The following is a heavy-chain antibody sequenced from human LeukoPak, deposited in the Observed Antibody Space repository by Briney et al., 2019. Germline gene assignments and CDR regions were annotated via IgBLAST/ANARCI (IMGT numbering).Heavy chain of an antibody. D-gene: IGHD3-22*01. CDR2: ISGSGGST. CDR3: AKGTYYYDSSGYSFDY. CDR1: GFNFSSYA. V-gene: IGHV3-23*01. J-gene: IGHJ4*02. Sequence: GGSLRLSCAASGFNFSSYAMSWVRQAPGKGLEWVSAISGSGGSTYYADSVKGRFTISRDNSKNTLYLQMNSLRAEDTAVYYCAKGTYYYDSSGYSFDYWGQGTLVTVSS.